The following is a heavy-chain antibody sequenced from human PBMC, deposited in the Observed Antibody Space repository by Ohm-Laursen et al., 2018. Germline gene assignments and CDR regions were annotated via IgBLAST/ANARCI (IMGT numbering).Heavy chain of an antibody. CDR1: GFTFGDYG. CDR2: VSGSGGRT. J-gene: IGHJ4*02. Sequence: SLRLSCAASGFTFGDYGMSWVRQAPGKGLEWVSTVSGSGGRTFYADSVKGRFTISRDNSKNTLYLQMNSLRAEDTAVYYCAKESITIFGVVINHTDYWGQGTLVTVSS. CDR3: AKESITIFGVVINHTDY. D-gene: IGHD3-3*01. V-gene: IGHV3-23*01.